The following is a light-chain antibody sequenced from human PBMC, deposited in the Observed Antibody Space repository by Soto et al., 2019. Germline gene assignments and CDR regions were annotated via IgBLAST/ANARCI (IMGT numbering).Light chain of an antibody. V-gene: IGKV3-11*01. CDR2: DAS. Sequence: EIVLTQSPATLSLSPGERATLSCWASHSVGSYLAWYQQTPGQAPRLLIYDASNRATGIPARFSGSWSGTDFTLTITSLETEDFAVYYGQHRYNWPWTFGQGTKVEI. CDR3: QHRYNWPWT. J-gene: IGKJ1*01. CDR1: HSVGSY.